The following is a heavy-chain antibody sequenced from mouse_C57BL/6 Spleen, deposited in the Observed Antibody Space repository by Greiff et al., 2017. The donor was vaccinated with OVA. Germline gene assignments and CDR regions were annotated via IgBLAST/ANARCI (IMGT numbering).Heavy chain of an antibody. CDR3: ARGRYDYEGCDY. D-gene: IGHD2-4*01. J-gene: IGHJ2*01. Sequence: QVQLQQPGAELVRPGSSVKLSCKASGYTFTSYWMHWVKQRPIQGLEWIGNIDPSDSETHYNQKFKDKATLTVDKSSSTAYMQLSSLTSEDSAVYYCARGRYDYEGCDYWGQGTTLTVSS. CDR1: GYTFTSYW. V-gene: IGHV1-52*01. CDR2: IDPSDSET.